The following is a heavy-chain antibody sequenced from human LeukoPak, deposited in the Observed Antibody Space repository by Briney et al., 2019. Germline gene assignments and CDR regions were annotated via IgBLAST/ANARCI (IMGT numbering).Heavy chain of an antibody. J-gene: IGHJ4*02. CDR2: IYSGGKT. V-gene: IGHV3-53*01. CDR3: ARDGDDTTNW. Sequence: GGSLRLSCAASDFTVGSNYMTWVRQAPGKGLEWVSVIYSGGKTFYADSVKGRSTISRDDSKNTLYLQMNSLRAEDTAIYYCARDGDDTTNWWGQGTLVTVSS. CDR1: DFTVGSNY. D-gene: IGHD2-8*01.